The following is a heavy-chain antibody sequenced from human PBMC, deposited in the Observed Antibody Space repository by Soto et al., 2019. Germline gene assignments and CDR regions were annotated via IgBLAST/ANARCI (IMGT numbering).Heavy chain of an antibody. V-gene: IGHV4-39*01. Sequence: SETLSLTCTVSGDSISSSSFYWGWIRQPPGKGLEWIGNVYFDGSSYYNPSLKSRLTISVDTSKNQFSLNLNSVTAADTAVYYCARHRGYGSGSYSPSDYGMDVWGQGTTVTVSS. CDR3: ARHRGYGSGSYSPSDYGMDV. J-gene: IGHJ6*02. CDR2: VYFDGSS. CDR1: GDSISSSSFY. D-gene: IGHD3-10*01.